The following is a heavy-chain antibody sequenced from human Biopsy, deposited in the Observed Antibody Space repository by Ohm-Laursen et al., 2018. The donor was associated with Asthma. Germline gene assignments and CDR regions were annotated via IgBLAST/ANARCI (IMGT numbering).Heavy chain of an antibody. CDR2: ITFDGSTQ. V-gene: IGHV3-30-3*01. CDR3: LRDTLGYYFDI. CDR1: GFTVSRDH. J-gene: IGHJ4*02. D-gene: IGHD6-13*01. Sequence: SLRLSCSAPGFTVSRDHMFWVRQAPGKGLEWVAVITFDGSTQHYGDSVKGRFTISRDNSKNMLFLQMNGLRAEDTAVYYCLRDTLGYYFDIWGQGTQVTVSS.